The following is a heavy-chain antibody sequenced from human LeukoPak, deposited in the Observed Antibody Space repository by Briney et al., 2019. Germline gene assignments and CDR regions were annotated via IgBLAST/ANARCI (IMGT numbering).Heavy chain of an antibody. CDR3: ARVKRGYCSSTSCPDSRWNYYYYYYMDV. Sequence: KSSETLSLTCAVYGGSFSGYYWSWIRQPPGKGLEWIGEINHSGSTNYNPSLKRRVTISVDTSKNQFSLKLSSVTAADTAVYYCARVKRGYCSSTSCPDSRWNYYYYYYMDVWGKGTTVTVSS. V-gene: IGHV4-34*01. D-gene: IGHD2-2*01. J-gene: IGHJ6*03. CDR1: GGSFSGYY. CDR2: INHSGST.